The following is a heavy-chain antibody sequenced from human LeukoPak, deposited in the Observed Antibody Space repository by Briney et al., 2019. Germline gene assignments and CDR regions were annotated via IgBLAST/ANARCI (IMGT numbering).Heavy chain of an antibody. CDR1: GGSISSGGYY. Sequence: SQTLSLTCTVSGGSISSGGYYWSWIRQHPGKGLEWIGYIYYSGSTYYNPSLKSRVTISVDTSKNQFSLKLSSVTAADTAVYYCARGNQRSHAFDIWGQGTMVTVSS. V-gene: IGHV4-31*03. CDR3: ARGNQRSHAFDI. CDR2: IYYSGST. D-gene: IGHD4-17*01. J-gene: IGHJ3*02.